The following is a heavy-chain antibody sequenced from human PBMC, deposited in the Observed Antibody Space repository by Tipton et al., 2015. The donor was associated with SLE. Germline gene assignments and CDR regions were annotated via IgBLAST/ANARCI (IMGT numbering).Heavy chain of an antibody. J-gene: IGHJ4*02. CDR1: GGSISSYY. D-gene: IGHD2-21*02. Sequence: TLSLTCTVSGGSISSYYWSWIRQPPGKGLEWIGYIYYSGSTNYNPSLKSRVTISVDTSKNQFSLKLSSVTAADTAVYYCASGCGGDCFLYFDSWGQGTLVTVSS. CDR3: ASGCGGDCFLYFDS. CDR2: IYYSGST. V-gene: IGHV4-59*01.